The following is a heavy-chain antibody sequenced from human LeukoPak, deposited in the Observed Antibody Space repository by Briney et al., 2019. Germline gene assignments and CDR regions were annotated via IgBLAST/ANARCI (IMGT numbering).Heavy chain of an antibody. J-gene: IGHJ6*02. Sequence: ASVKVSCKASGGTFSSYAISWVRQAPGQGLEWMGRIIPILGIANYAQKFQGRVTITADKSTSTAYMELSSLRSEDTAVYYCARIDTAMVPGMDVWGQGTTVTVSS. CDR1: GGTFSSYA. CDR2: IIPILGIA. D-gene: IGHD5-18*01. CDR3: ARIDTAMVPGMDV. V-gene: IGHV1-69*04.